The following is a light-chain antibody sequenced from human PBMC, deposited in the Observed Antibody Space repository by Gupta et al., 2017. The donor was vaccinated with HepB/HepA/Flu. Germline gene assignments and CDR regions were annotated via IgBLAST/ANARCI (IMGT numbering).Light chain of an antibody. Sequence: DIVMTQTPLSLSVTPGKPASISCKSSQRLLHSDGKTHLYWYLQKPGQPPNLLIYEVSKRVSGVPDRFSDSGSGTDFTLKIRRGQAEDVGVYYCTQRIHLPYTFGQGTKMEIK. CDR2: EVS. CDR3: TQRIHLPYT. J-gene: IGKJ2*01. V-gene: IGKV2D-29*01. CDR1: QRLLHSDGKTH.